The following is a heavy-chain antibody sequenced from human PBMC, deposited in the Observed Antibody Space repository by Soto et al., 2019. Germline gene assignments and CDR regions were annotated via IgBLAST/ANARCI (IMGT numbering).Heavy chain of an antibody. CDR3: ARETGLSISGWYYYLAF. V-gene: IGHV3-48*02. J-gene: IGHJ4*02. CDR1: GFTVSSYS. Sequence: EVQLVESGGGMVQPGGSLRVSCAASGFTVSSYSMHWVRQAPGKGLEWVSYISGSGGTIYYADSVKGRFTIARDNAKNSLSVQMSRLRDEATAVYVCARETGLSISGWYYYLAFWGQGTGVTVSS. CDR2: ISGSGGTI. D-gene: IGHD6-19*01.